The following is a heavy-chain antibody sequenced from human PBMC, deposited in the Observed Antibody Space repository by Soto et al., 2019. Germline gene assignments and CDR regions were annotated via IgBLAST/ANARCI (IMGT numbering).Heavy chain of an antibody. D-gene: IGHD6-19*01. CDR3: ARADGAVAGTSGAFDI. V-gene: IGHV3-13*04. CDR2: IGTAGDT. J-gene: IGHJ3*02. Sequence: EVQLVESGGGSVQPGGSLRLSCAASGFTFSSYDMHWVRQATGKGLEWVSAIGTAGDTYYPGSVKGRFTISRENAKNSLYLQMNSLRAGDTAVYYCARADGAVAGTSGAFDIWGQGTMVTVSS. CDR1: GFTFSSYD.